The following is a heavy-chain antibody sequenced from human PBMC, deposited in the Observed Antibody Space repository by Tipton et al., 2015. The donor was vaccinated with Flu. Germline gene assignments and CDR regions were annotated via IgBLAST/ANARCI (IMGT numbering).Heavy chain of an antibody. CDR2: ISGGGGKT. V-gene: IGHV3-23*01. CDR1: GFTFSIYA. Sequence: SLRLSCAASGFTFSIYATSWVRQAPGKGLEWVSSISGGGGKTYFADSVKGRFTISRDNFKNTLFLQMNSLRAEDTALYYCAKVIPELVAGLDYWGQGTLVTVSS. CDR3: AKVIPELVAGLDY. D-gene: IGHD6-19*01. J-gene: IGHJ4*02.